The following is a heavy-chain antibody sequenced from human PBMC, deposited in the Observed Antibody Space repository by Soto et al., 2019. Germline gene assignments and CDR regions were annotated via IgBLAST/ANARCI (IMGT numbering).Heavy chain of an antibody. CDR3: AGEGGLGRSFPH. V-gene: IGHV1-69*12. CDR1: GGTFSSYA. CDR2: IIPIFGTA. J-gene: IGHJ1*01. D-gene: IGHD3-16*01. Sequence: QVQLVQSGAEVKKPGSSVKVSCKASGGTFSSYAISWVRQAPGQGLEWMGGIIPIFGTANYAQKFQGRVGITADECTGTAFRALRRLRSEGTAVYSCAGEGGLGRSFPHRGQGTLVTVSS.